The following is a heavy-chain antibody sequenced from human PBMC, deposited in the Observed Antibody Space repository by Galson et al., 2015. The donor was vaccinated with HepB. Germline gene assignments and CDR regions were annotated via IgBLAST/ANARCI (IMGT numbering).Heavy chain of an antibody. Sequence: PALVKPTQTLTLTCTVSGFSLSNARMGVSWIRQPPGKALEWLAHIFSNGEKSYSTSLKSRLTISKDTSKSQVVLTMTNMDPVDTATYYCARMGREVVPAAIRYYYYGMDVWGQGTMVTVSS. CDR1: GFSLSNARMG. CDR2: IFSNGEK. D-gene: IGHD2-2*01. CDR3: ARMGREVVPAAIRYYYYGMDV. V-gene: IGHV2-26*01. J-gene: IGHJ6*02.